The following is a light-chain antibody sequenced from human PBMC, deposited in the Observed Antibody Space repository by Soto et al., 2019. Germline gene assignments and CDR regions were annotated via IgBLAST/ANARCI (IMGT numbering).Light chain of an antibody. CDR1: QSVSSY. J-gene: IGKJ5*01. CDR2: GAS. CDR3: QQYGSSAPIT. Sequence: EIVLTQSPATLSLSPGERATLSCRPSQSVSSYLAWYQQQPGQAPRLLIYGASIRATGIPDRFSGSGSETDFTLTISRLEPEDFALYYCQQYGSSAPITFGQGTRLEIK. V-gene: IGKV3-20*01.